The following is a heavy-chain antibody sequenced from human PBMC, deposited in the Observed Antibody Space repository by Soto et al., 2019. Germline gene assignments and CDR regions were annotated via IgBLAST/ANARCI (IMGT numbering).Heavy chain of an antibody. D-gene: IGHD3-3*01. J-gene: IGHJ4*02. CDR2: ISAYNGNT. V-gene: IGHV1-18*01. Sequence: ASVKVSCKASGYTFTSYGISWVRQAPGQGLEWMGWISAYNGNTNYAQKLQGRVTMTTDTSTSTAYMELRSLRSDDTAVYYCARETITIFGVVNPFFYWGQGTLVTVSS. CDR3: ARETITIFGVVNPFFY. CDR1: GYTFTSYG.